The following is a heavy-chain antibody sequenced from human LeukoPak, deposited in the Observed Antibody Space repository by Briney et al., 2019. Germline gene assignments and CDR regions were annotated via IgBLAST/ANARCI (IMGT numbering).Heavy chain of an antibody. J-gene: IGHJ4*02. CDR2: INGDGGGT. D-gene: IGHD6-6*01. CDR1: GFTFSNWA. Sequence: GGSLRLSCAVSGFTFSNWAITWVRQAPGMGLEWVSSINGDGGGTYYADSVKGRFTVSRDNSKNTLYLEINSLRVEDTAVYYCASGFSSSPYFDYWGQGTLVTVSS. V-gene: IGHV3-23*01. CDR3: ASGFSSSPYFDY.